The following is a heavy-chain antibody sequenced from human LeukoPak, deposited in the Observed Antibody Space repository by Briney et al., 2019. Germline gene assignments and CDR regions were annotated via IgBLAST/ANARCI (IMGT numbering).Heavy chain of an antibody. CDR1: GYTFTGYY. V-gene: IGHV1-2*04. CDR2: INPNSGGT. J-gene: IGHJ6*02. D-gene: IGHD1-26*01. Sequence: GASVKVSCKASGYTFTGYYMHWVRQTPGQGLEWMGWINPNSGGTNYAQKFQGWVTMTRDTSISTAYMELSRLRSDDTAVYYCARLFEWEPFHGMDVWGQGTTVTVSS. CDR3: ARLFEWEPFHGMDV.